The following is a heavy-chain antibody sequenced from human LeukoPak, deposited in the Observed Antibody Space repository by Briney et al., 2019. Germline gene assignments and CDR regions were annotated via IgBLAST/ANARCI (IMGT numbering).Heavy chain of an antibody. J-gene: IGHJ4*02. CDR2: IKEDGSEK. V-gene: IGHV3-7*01. Sequence: GGSLRLSCAASGFTFSTYLMSWVRQAPGKGLEWVANIKEDGSEKYYGDSVKGRFTISRDNAKNSLYLQMNSLRAEDTAVYYCARDSSGYQWGQGTLVTVSS. D-gene: IGHD3-22*01. CDR1: GFTFSTYL. CDR3: ARDSSGYQ.